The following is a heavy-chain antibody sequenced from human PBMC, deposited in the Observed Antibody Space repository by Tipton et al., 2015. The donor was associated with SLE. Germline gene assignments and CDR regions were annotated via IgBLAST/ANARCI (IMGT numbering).Heavy chain of an antibody. D-gene: IGHD3-22*01. CDR1: GGSLSGYW. Sequence: LRLSCTVYGGSLSGYWWSWIRQSPGKGLEWIGEIYPTGRTDYNPSLMSRVTISVDTSQNQFSLKLSSVTAADTAVYYCVYYDSSGTYYMDVWGKGTTVTVSS. V-gene: IGHV4-34*01. J-gene: IGHJ6*03. CDR2: IYPTGRT. CDR3: VYYDSSGTYYMDV.